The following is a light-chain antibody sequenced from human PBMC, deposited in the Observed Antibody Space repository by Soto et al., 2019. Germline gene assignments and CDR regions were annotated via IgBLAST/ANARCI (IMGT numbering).Light chain of an antibody. V-gene: IGLV2-11*01. CDR1: SSDVCGYKY. CDR3: CSSAGGPEV. Sequence: QSVLTQPRSVSGSPGQSVTISCTGTSSDVCGYKYVSWYQQKPGKAPKLIIYGVSRWPSGVPNRFSGSKSGNRASLTISGLQAEDEGDYYCCSSAGGPEVFGTGTKVTVL. J-gene: IGLJ1*01. CDR2: GVS.